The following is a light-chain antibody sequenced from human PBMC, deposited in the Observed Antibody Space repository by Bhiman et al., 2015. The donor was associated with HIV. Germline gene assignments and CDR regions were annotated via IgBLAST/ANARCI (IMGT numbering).Light chain of an antibody. Sequence: QSALTQPASVSGSPGQSITISCTGTGSDVGGYNHVSWYQQHPGKAPKLMIYDVSKRPSGVSNRFSGSTSGNTASLTISGLQAEDEADYYCSSYTSSSTYVFGTGTKVTVL. CDR1: GSDVGGYNH. CDR3: SSYTSSSTYV. J-gene: IGLJ1*01. CDR2: DVS. V-gene: IGLV2-14*03.